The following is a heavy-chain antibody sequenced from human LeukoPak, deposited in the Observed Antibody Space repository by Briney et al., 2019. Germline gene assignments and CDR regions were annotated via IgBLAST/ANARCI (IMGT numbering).Heavy chain of an antibody. CDR2: IYYSGST. Sequence: PSETLSLTCTVSGGSISSSSYYWGWIRPPPGKGLEWIGSIYYSGSTHYNPSLKSRVTIYVDTSKNQFSLKLTSVTAADTAVYYCARQLGYCSSTSCYADKVDYWGQGTLVTVSS. CDR1: GGSISSSSYY. D-gene: IGHD2-2*01. J-gene: IGHJ4*02. V-gene: IGHV4-39*01. CDR3: ARQLGYCSSTSCYADKVDY.